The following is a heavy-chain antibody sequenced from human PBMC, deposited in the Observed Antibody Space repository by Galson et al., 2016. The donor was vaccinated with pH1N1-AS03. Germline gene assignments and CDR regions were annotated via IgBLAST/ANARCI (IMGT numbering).Heavy chain of an antibody. Sequence: QSGAEVKKPGESLRISCKGSGYSFTSYWISWVRQMPGKGLEWMGRIDPSDSYTNYSPSFQGHVTISADKSISTAYLQWSSLKASGTAMYYCARLGGGAESTMIVWVPESSEDYWGQGTLVTVSS. CDR1: GYSFTSYW. CDR2: IDPSDSYT. J-gene: IGHJ4*02. CDR3: ARLGGGAESTMIVWVPESSEDY. V-gene: IGHV5-10-1*01. D-gene: IGHD3-22*01.